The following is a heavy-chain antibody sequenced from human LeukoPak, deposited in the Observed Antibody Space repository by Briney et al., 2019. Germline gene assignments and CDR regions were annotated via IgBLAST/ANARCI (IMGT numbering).Heavy chain of an antibody. CDR1: GFTFSSYS. Sequence: GGSLRLSCAASGFTFSSYSINCVRQAPGKGLEWVSSISSSSSYIYYADSVKGRFTISRDNAKNSLYLQMNSLRAEDTAVYYCARAPTVTTGYWGQGTLVTVSS. V-gene: IGHV3-21*01. CDR3: ARAPTVTTGY. CDR2: ISSSSSYI. D-gene: IGHD4-17*01. J-gene: IGHJ4*02.